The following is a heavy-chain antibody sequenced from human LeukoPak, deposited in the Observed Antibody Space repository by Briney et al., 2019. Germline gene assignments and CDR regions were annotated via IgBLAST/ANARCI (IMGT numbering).Heavy chain of an antibody. CDR1: GGSISSYC. Sequence: SETLSLTCTVSGGSISSYCWSWIRQPPGKGLEWIGYIYYSGSTNYNPSLKSRVTISVDTSKNQFSLKLSSVTAADTAVYYCARNRGYYDSSGYYYWGQGTLVTVSS. J-gene: IGHJ4*02. D-gene: IGHD3-22*01. CDR3: ARNRGYYDSSGYYY. V-gene: IGHV4-59*01. CDR2: IYYSGST.